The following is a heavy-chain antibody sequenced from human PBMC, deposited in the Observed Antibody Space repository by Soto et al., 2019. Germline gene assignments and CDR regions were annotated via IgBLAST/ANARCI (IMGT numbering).Heavy chain of an antibody. CDR1: GYTFTSYG. D-gene: IGHD3-3*01. CDR3: ARDVTLTIFEPTFDY. Sequence: QVQLVQSGAEVKKPGASVKVSCRASGYTFTSYGISWVRQAPGQGLEWMGWISAYNGNTNYAQKLQGRVTMTTDTSTSTAYMELRSLRSDDTAVYYCARDVTLTIFEPTFDYWGQGTLVTVSS. CDR2: ISAYNGNT. V-gene: IGHV1-18*04. J-gene: IGHJ4*02.